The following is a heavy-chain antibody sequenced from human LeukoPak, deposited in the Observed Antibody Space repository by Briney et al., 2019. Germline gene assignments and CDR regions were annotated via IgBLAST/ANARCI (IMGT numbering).Heavy chain of an antibody. D-gene: IGHD4-23*01. CDR2: IIPIFGTA. Sequence: SVKVSCKVSGGTFSSYAISWVRQAPGQGLEWMGGIIPIFGTANYAQKFQGRVTITADESTSTAYMELSSLRSEDTAVYYCARDLYYGGKVFDYWGQGTLVTVSS. V-gene: IGHV1-69*13. J-gene: IGHJ4*02. CDR1: GGTFSSYA. CDR3: ARDLYYGGKVFDY.